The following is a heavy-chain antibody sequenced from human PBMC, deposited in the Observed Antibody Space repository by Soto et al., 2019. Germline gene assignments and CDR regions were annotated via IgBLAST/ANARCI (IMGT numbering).Heavy chain of an antibody. J-gene: IGHJ4*02. D-gene: IGHD3-10*01. CDR1: GGSTISNY. CDR3: ARHFSGSNTLVPWYHFDN. V-gene: IGHV4-59*08. Sequence: SETLSLTCSVSGGSTISNYWSWVRQPPGKGLERIGHIYYTGSTKYNPSLKSRVSTSADTSKNQFSLRLSSVTAADTAVYYCARHFSGSNTLVPWYHFDNWGPGTLVTVSS. CDR2: IYYTGST.